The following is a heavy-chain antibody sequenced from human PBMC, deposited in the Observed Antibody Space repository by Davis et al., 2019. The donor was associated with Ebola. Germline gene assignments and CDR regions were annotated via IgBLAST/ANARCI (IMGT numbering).Heavy chain of an antibody. CDR1: GFTVSTYY. CDR2: MYADGST. V-gene: IGHV3-66*01. CDR3: ARGSL. J-gene: IGHJ4*02. Sequence: GESLKISCAASGFTVSTYYFNWVRQAPGKGLEWVSVMYADGSTYNADYVKGRFTVSRDNSTNTVYLQMNSLRAEDTAAYYCARGSLWGRGTLVIVPS.